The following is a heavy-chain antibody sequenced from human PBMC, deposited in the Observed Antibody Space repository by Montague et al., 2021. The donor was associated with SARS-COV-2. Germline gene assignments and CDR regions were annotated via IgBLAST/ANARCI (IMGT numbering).Heavy chain of an antibody. Sequence: SETLSLTCTVSGGSITRYYYCGWIRQPPGKGLEWVGNIYYSGTTFINPSLESRVTISVDASKNQFSLNLTSVTAADTAVYYCARPLVRGVPKAFDIWGQGALVIVSS. CDR1: GGSITRYYY. J-gene: IGHJ3*02. CDR3: ARPLVRGVPKAFDI. V-gene: IGHV4-39*01. CDR2: IYYSGTT. D-gene: IGHD3-10*01.